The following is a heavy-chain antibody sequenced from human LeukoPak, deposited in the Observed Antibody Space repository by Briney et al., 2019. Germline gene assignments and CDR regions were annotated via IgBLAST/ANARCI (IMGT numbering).Heavy chain of an antibody. CDR2: IYYSGST. CDR3: ARDALLAFDI. J-gene: IGHJ3*02. Sequence: KPSETLSLTCTVSGGSISSYYWSWIRQTPGKGLEWIGYIYYSGSTNYNPSLKSRVTISVDTSKNQFSLKLSSVTAADTAVYYCARDALLAFDIWGQGTMVTVSS. CDR1: GGSISSYY. V-gene: IGHV4-59*01.